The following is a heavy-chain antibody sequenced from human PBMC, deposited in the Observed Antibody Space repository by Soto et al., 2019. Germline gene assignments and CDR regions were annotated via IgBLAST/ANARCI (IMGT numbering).Heavy chain of an antibody. CDR3: ARHETLNGDYDY. CDR2: IYYSGST. V-gene: IGHV4-59*08. Sequence: SETLSLTCTVSGGSLSSYYWSWTRQPPGKGLEWIGYIYYSGSTNYNPSLKSRVTISVDTSKNQFSLKLCSVTAADTPVHYCARHETLNGDYDYWGQGTLVTVSS. J-gene: IGHJ4*02. D-gene: IGHD4-17*01. CDR1: GGSLSSYY.